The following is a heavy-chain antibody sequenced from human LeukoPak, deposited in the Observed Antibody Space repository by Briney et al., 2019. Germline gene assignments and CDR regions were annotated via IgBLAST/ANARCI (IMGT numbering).Heavy chain of an antibody. V-gene: IGHV3-69-1*01. Sequence: PGGSLRLSCAASGFTFSMNWVRQAPGKGLEWVSSIYYADSVKGRFTISRDNAKNSLYLQMNSLRAEDTAVYYCARARGSGSYTGYYYYYMDVWGKGTTVTVSS. CDR3: ARARGSGSYTGYYYYYMDV. CDR2: I. CDR1: GFTFS. D-gene: IGHD1-26*01. J-gene: IGHJ6*03.